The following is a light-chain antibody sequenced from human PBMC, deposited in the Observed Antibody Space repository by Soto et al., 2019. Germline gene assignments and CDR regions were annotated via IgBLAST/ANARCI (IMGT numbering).Light chain of an antibody. CDR1: QSVSVNS. Sequence: PGERATLSCRASQSVSVNSLAWYQQKGGQAPRLLIYAASTRATGVPDRFSSTESGTDFALTISRLETEDSAVYYCQQYGGSPFTFGPGTKVDIK. J-gene: IGKJ3*01. V-gene: IGKV3-20*01. CDR2: AAS. CDR3: QQYGGSPFT.